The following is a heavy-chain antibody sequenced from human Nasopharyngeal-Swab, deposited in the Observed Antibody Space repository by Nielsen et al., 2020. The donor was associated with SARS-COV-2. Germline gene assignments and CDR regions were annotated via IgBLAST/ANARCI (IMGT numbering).Heavy chain of an antibody. CDR2: TKGKTDAGTT. CDR3: TTSAAITGPGCFNP. D-gene: IGHD2-2*01. J-gene: IGHJ5*02. CDR1: GFTFENTC. Sequence: GESLKISCAASGFTFENTCMTWVRQAPGKGLEWIGRTKGKTDAGTTDYAAPLKGRFTIPRDDSINTLFLQMNSLKSEDTAVYYCTTSAAITGPGCFNPWGQGTLVTVSS. V-gene: IGHV3-15*01.